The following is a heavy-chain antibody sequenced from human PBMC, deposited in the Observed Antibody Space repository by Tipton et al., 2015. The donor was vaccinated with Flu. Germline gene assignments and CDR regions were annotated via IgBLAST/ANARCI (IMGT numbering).Heavy chain of an antibody. CDR1: GYSISSGYY. CDR2: IYHSGST. CDR3: ARGEASYYYDSSGYHDY. Sequence: LRLSCTVSGYSISSGYYWGWIRQPPGKGLEWIGSIYHSGSTYYNPPLKSRVTISVDTSKNQFSLKLSSVTAADTAVYYCARGEASYYYDSSGYHDYWGQGTLVTVSS. J-gene: IGHJ4*02. V-gene: IGHV4-38-2*02. D-gene: IGHD3-22*01.